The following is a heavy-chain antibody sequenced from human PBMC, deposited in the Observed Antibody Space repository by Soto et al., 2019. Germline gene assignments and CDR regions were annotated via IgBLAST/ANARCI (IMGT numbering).Heavy chain of an antibody. D-gene: IGHD1-26*01. CDR2: INPNSGGT. V-gene: IGHV1-2*02. CDR3: ARDLYSGSYYADY. J-gene: IGHJ4*02. CDR1: GYTFTGYY. Sequence: RASVKVSCKASGYTFTGYYMHWVRQAPGQGLEWMGWINPNSGGTNYAQKFQGRVTMTRDTSISTAYMELSRLRSDVTAVYYCARDLYSGSYYADYWGQGTLVTVSS.